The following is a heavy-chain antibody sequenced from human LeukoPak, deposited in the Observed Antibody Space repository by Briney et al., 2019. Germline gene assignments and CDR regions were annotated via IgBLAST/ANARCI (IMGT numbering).Heavy chain of an antibody. Sequence: GGSLRLSCAASGFTLSSYWMHRVRQVPGKGLVWVSQINGDGSNAHYADSVKGRFTISRDNAKNTLYLQMNNLRAEDTAVYYCAKQMRDWGQGTLVTVSS. J-gene: IGHJ4*02. CDR3: AKQMRD. V-gene: IGHV3-74*01. CDR1: GFTLSSYW. D-gene: IGHD1/OR15-1a*01. CDR2: INGDGSNA.